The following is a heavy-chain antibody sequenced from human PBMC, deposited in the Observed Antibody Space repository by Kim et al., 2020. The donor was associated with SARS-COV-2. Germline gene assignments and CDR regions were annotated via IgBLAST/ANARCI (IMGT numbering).Heavy chain of an antibody. CDR2: TYRSGTT. V-gene: IGHV4-38-2*02. J-gene: IGHJ4*02. Sequence: SETLSLTCTVSGYSINSGYYWGWIRQAPGRGLEWIGSTYRSGTTYYNPSLKSRVSVSVDTSRNQFSLILTSVTAADTAVYYCARGQAVDYWGQGTLVTVSS. CDR3: ARGQAVDY. CDR1: GYSINSGYY.